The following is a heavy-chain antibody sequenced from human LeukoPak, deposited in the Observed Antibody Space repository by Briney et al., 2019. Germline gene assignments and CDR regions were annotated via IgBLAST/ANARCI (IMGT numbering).Heavy chain of an antibody. D-gene: IGHD6-19*01. Sequence: GASVKVSCKASGYTFTSYGISWVRQAPGQGLEWMGWISTYSGTPHYAQKLQGRVTMTTDTSTNTAYMDLRSLRSDDTAVCYCARGKTIRVADPFDYWGQGTLVTVSS. CDR1: GYTFTSYG. V-gene: IGHV1-18*01. CDR2: ISTYSGTP. CDR3: ARGKTIRVADPFDY. J-gene: IGHJ4*02.